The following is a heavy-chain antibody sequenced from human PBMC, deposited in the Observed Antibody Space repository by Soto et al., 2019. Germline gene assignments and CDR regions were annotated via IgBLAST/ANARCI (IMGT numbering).Heavy chain of an antibody. CDR2: ISAYNGNT. CDR3: TRDPRWDPYYYGMDV. Sequence: GASVKVSCKASGFTFTIYGFSWVRQAPGQGLEWMGWISAYNGNTNYAQNLQGRVTMTTDTSTSTAYMELRSLRSDDTAVYYCTRDPRWDPYYYGMDVWGQGTTVTVSS. J-gene: IGHJ6*02. D-gene: IGHD1-26*01. V-gene: IGHV1-18*01. CDR1: GFTFTIYG.